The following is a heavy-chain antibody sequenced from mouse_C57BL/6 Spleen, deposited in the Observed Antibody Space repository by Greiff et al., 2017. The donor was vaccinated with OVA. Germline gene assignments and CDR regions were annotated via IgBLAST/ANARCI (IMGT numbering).Heavy chain of an antibody. CDR2: FYPGSGSI. CDR3: ARHEDESYYDYGGYFDY. CDR1: GYTFTEYT. D-gene: IGHD2-4*01. V-gene: IGHV1-62-2*01. J-gene: IGHJ2*01. Sequence: QVQLQQSGAELVKPGASVKLSCKASGYTFTEYTIHWVKQRSGQGLEWIGWFYPGSGSIKYNEKFKDKATLTADKSSSTVYMELSRLTSEDSAVYFCARHEDESYYDYGGYFDYWGQGTTLTVSS.